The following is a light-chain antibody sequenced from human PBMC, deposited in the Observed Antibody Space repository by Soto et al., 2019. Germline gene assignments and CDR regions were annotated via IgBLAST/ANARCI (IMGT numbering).Light chain of an antibody. J-gene: IGLJ3*02. V-gene: IGLV3-21*04. CDR2: YDS. CDR3: QVCGSTRDHPV. Sequence: SYELTQSPSVSVAPGETARITCEENNIGSKGVHWDQQKPGQAPVLVIYYDSDRPSGIPDRFSGSKSGNTATLTISRVEAGDEADYHCQVCGSTRDHPVFGGGTKLTVL. CDR1: NIGSKG.